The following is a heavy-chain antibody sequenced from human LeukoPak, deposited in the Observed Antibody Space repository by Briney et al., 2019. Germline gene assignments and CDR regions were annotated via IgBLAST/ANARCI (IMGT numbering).Heavy chain of an antibody. V-gene: IGHV3-30-3*01. CDR1: GFTFNSYA. D-gene: IGHD6-13*01. CDR2: ISYDGSNK. J-gene: IGHJ4*02. CDR3: ARDVEIAAAGSVFDY. Sequence: GGSLRLSCAASGFTFNSYAMHWVRQAPGKGLEWVAVISYDGSNKYYADSVKGRFTISRDNSKNTLYLQMNSLRAEDTAVYYCARDVEIAAAGSVFDYWGQGTLVTVSS.